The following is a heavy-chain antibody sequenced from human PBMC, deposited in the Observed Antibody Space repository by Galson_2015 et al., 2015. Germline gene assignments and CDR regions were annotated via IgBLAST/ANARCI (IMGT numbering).Heavy chain of an antibody. Sequence: SLRLSCAASGFTFSGSAMHWVRQASGKGLEWVGRIGSKANSYATAYAASVKGRVTISRDDSKNTAYLQMNSLKTEDTAVYYCTRMHYNDSSDYNWFDPWGQGTLVTVSS. D-gene: IGHD3-22*01. CDR2: IGSKANSYAT. CDR3: TRMHYNDSSDYNWFDP. J-gene: IGHJ5*02. V-gene: IGHV3-73*01. CDR1: GFTFSGSA.